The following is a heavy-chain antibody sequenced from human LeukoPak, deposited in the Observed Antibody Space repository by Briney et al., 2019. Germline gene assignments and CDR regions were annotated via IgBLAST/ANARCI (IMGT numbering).Heavy chain of an antibody. D-gene: IGHD3-22*01. CDR1: GGTFSSYA. J-gene: IGHJ4*02. CDR3: ARGATPRDHYDSSGYYY. CDR2: IIPIFGTA. Sequence: SVKVSCKASGGTFSSYAISWVRQAPGQGLEWMGGIIPIFGTANYAQKFQGRVTITADESTSTAYMELSSLRSEDTAVYYCARGATPRDHYDSSGYYYWGQGTLVTVSS. V-gene: IGHV1-69*13.